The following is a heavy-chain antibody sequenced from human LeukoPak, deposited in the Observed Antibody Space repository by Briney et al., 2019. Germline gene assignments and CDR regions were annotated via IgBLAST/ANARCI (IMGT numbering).Heavy chain of an antibody. J-gene: IGHJ3*02. CDR1: GFTFSSYW. D-gene: IGHD2-2*01. CDR2: IKQDGSEK. Sequence: GGSLRLSCAASGFTFSSYWMSWVRQAPGKGLEWVANIKQDGSEKYYVDSVKGRFTISRDNAKNSLYLQMNSLRAEDTAVYYCARGGGIVVVPAALFDAFDIWGQGTMVTVSS. V-gene: IGHV3-7*01. CDR3: ARGGGIVVVPAALFDAFDI.